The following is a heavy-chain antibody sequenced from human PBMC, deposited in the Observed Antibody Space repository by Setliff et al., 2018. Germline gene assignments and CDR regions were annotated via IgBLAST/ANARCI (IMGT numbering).Heavy chain of an antibody. J-gene: IGHJ4*02. CDR2: ISASNGQT. CDR3: ARSIALFGVDVVSCYFDH. D-gene: IGHD3-3*01. V-gene: IGHV1-18*01. Sequence: ASVKVSCKASGYTFSNYGLSWVRQAPGQGPEWMGWISASNGQTRYTEELQGRVTMTTDTSTSTAYMDLRSLRSDDTAVYYCARSIALFGVDVVSCYFDHWGQGTLVTISS. CDR1: GYTFSNYG.